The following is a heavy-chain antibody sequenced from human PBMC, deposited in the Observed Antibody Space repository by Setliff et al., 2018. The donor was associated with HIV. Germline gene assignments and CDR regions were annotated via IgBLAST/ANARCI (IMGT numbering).Heavy chain of an antibody. CDR1: GYSISSGCY. V-gene: IGHV4-38-2*01. CDR3: ARQPLYNDYDWRSYYFDY. Sequence: SETLSLTCAVSGYSISSGCYWGWIRQPPGKGLEWIGSMYHTGSTYYSPSLNSRFTISVDTSKNQFSLKLRSVTAADTAVYYCARQPLYNDYDWRSYYFDYWVQGSLVTVSS. CDR2: MYHTGST. D-gene: IGHD5-12*01. J-gene: IGHJ4*02.